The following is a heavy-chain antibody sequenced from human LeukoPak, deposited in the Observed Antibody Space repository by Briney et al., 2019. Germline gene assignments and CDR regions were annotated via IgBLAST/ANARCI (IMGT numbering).Heavy chain of an antibody. CDR3: ARTDSRGYFGWFDP. CDR1: GGSISSGSYY. CDR2: IYTSGST. D-gene: IGHD3-22*01. J-gene: IGHJ5*02. V-gene: IGHV4-61*02. Sequence: SETLPLTCTVSGGSISSGSYYWSWTRQPAGKGLEWIGRIYTSGSTNYNPSLKSRVTISVDTSKNQFSLKLSSVTAADTAVYYCARTDSRGYFGWFDPWGQGTLVTVSS.